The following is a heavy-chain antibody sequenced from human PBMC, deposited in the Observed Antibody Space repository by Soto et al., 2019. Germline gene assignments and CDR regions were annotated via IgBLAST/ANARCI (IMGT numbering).Heavy chain of an antibody. V-gene: IGHV1-69*01. D-gene: IGHD6-6*01. J-gene: IGHJ4*02. CDR1: GGTFSSYG. Sequence: QVQLVQSGAEVKKPGSSVKVSCKASGGTFSSYGISWVRQAPGQGLEWMGGIIPIFGIANYAQKFQGTVTITADESTSTAYMELSSPRSEDTAVYYCARGGRRALGRTAAPWGFDHWGQGTLVIVSS. CDR2: IIPIFGIA. CDR3: ARGGRRALGRTAAPWGFDH.